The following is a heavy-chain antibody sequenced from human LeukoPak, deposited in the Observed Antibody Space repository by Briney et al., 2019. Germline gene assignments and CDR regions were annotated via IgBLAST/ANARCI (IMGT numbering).Heavy chain of an antibody. V-gene: IGHV4-4*09. J-gene: IGHJ4*02. D-gene: IGHD2-8*02. CDR3: ARHLTGSSVCIEY. CDR1: GVSISSYY. Sequence: SETLSLTCTVSGVSISSYYWSWIRQPPGKGLEWIGYIYSSGSTNYNPSLKRRVTISIDTSKSQFSLKLSSVTAADTAVYYCARHLTGSSVCIEYWGQGTLVTVSS. CDR2: IYSSGST.